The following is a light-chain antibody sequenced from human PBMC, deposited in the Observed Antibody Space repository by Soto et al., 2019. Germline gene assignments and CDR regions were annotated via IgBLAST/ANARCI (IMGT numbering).Light chain of an antibody. Sequence: EIVMTQSPATLSVSPGERATLSCKASPSVGTYLAWYQQKPGQAPRLLIYGASTTATGVPARFSGGGSGTEFTLTISSLQSEDFAIYHCQQYDNLPPWTFGQGTKVEIK. CDR2: GAS. V-gene: IGKV3-15*01. CDR3: QQYDNLPPWT. CDR1: PSVGTY. J-gene: IGKJ1*01.